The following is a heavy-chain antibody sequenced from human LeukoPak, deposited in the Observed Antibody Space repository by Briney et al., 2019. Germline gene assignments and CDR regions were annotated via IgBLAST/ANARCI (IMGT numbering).Heavy chain of an antibody. D-gene: IGHD6-19*01. V-gene: IGHV4-59*01. CDR1: GGSISSYY. Sequence: PSETLSLTCTVSGGSISSYYWSWIRQSPGKGLEWIGYIYYSGSTNYNPSLKSRVTISVDTSKNQFSLKLSSVTAADTAVYYCARGQWLVRFDYWGQGTLVTVSS. CDR2: IYYSGST. CDR3: ARGQWLVRFDY. J-gene: IGHJ4*02.